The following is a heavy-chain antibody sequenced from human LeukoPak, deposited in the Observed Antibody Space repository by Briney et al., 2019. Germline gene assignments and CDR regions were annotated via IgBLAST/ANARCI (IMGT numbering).Heavy chain of an antibody. CDR1: GGSVSSGSYY. Sequence: PSETLSLTCTVSGGSVSSGSYYWSWIRQPPGKGLEWIGYIYYSGSTNYNPSLKSRVTISVDTSKNQFSLKLSSVTAADTAVYYCAREENGWSGSDDAFDIWGQGTMVTVSS. CDR2: IYYSGST. CDR3: AREENGWSGSDDAFDI. J-gene: IGHJ3*02. D-gene: IGHD6-19*01. V-gene: IGHV4-61*01.